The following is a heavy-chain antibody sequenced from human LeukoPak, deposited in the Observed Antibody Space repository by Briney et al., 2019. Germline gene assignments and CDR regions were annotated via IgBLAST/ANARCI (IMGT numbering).Heavy chain of an antibody. D-gene: IGHD3-22*01. V-gene: IGHV4-30-2*01. J-gene: IGHJ4*02. CDR3: ASTDYYDSSGYYRY. Sequence: WIRQPPGKGLECIGYINPSGSTSYNPSLKSRVTISVDRSKNQFSLKLTSVTAADTAVYYCASTDYYDSSGYYRYWGQGTLVTVSS. CDR2: INPSGST.